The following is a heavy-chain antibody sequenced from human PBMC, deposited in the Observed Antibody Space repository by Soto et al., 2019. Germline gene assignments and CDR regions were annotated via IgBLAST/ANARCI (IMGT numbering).Heavy chain of an antibody. D-gene: IGHD3-10*01. J-gene: IGHJ4*02. V-gene: IGHV3-23*01. CDR3: AKYGSGSKYYFDY. CDR2: ISGSGGST. Sequence: GGSLRLSCAVSGFTFSSYAMSWVRQAPGKGLEWVSAISGSGGSTYYADSVKGRFTISRDNSKNTLYLQMNSLRAEDTAVYYCAKYGSGSKYYFDYWGQGTLVTVSS. CDR1: GFTFSSYA.